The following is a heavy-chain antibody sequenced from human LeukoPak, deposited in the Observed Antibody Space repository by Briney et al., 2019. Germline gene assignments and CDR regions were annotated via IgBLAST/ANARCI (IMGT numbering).Heavy chain of an antibody. V-gene: IGHV3-23*01. CDR1: GFTFSSYA. CDR2: IYDSGGNT. CDR3: AKRGIYYDSSGCLDY. D-gene: IGHD3-22*01. J-gene: IGHJ4*02. Sequence: PGGSLRLSCAATGFTFSSYAMSWVRQAPGKGLEWVSVIYDSGGNTYYGDSVKGRFTISRDNSKNTLYLQMNSLRVEDTAVYYCAKRGIYYDSSGCLDYWGQGTLVTVSS.